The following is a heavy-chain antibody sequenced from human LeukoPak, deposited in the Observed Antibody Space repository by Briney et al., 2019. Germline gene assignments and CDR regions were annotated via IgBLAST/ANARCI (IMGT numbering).Heavy chain of an antibody. V-gene: IGHV1-2*02. CDR1: GYTFTGYY. Sequence: ASVEVSCKASGYTFTGYYIHCVRQAPGQGLEWMGWISPNSGGTNYAQKFQGRVTMTRDTSISTAYMELSSLRSDDTAVYYCARGGAYTYGYYWGQGTLVTVSS. CDR3: ARGGAYTYGYY. CDR2: ISPNSGGT. D-gene: IGHD5-18*01. J-gene: IGHJ4*02.